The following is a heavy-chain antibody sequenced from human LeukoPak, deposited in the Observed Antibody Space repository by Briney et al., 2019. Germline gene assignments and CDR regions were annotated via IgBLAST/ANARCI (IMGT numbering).Heavy chain of an antibody. CDR2: TYYRSTWYN. CDR1: GDSVSGGSAA. J-gene: IGHJ3*02. CDR3: AGISGVYGFGTFDI. V-gene: IGHV6-1*01. Sequence: SQTLSLTCVLSGDSVSGGSAAWNWIRQSPSRGLEWLGRTYYRSTWYNDYAESVKSRITITPDTSKNQFSLQLNSVTPEDTAVYYCAGISGVYGFGTFDIWGQGTMVTVSP. D-gene: IGHD3-3*02.